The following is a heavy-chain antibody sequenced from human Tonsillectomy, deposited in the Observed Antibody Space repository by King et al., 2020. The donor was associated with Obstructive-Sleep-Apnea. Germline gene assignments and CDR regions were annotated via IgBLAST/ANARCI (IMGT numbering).Heavy chain of an antibody. D-gene: IGHD3-10*01. V-gene: IGHV6-1*01. CDR3: ARGGYGAGTLLTD. J-gene: IGHJ4*02. Sequence: VQLQQSGLGLVKPSQTFSLTCAISGDSVSSNSAAWNWIRQSPSRGLEWLGRTYYRSKWYNDYAVSVKSRITINPDTSKNHFSLQLNSVTPEDSAVYHRARGGYGAGTLLTDWGQGTLVTVSS. CDR1: GDSVSSNSAA. CDR2: TYYRSKWYN.